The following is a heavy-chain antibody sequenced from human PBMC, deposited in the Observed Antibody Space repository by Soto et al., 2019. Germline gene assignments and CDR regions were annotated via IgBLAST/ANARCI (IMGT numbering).Heavy chain of an antibody. Sequence: QVQLVESGGGVVQPGRSLRLSCAASGFTFSSYGMHWVRQAPGKGLEWVAVISYDGSNKYYADSVQGRFTISRDNSKNKLYLQMNSLRAEDTAVYYCAKGTGVRTLRGMDVWGQGTTVTVSS. CDR1: GFTFSSYG. D-gene: IGHD3-3*01. V-gene: IGHV3-30*18. CDR2: ISYDGSNK. J-gene: IGHJ6*02. CDR3: AKGTGVRTLRGMDV.